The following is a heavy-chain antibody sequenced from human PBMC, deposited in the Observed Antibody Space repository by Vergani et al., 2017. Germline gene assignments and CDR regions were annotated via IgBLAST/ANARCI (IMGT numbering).Heavy chain of an antibody. CDR2: IYYSGST. J-gene: IGHJ4*02. Sequence: QLQLQESGPGLVKPSETLSLTCTVSGGSISSNSYYRGWIRQPPGKGLEWIGSIYYSGSTYYNASLESRVTISVDTSKNQFSLGVSSVTVADTAVYFCARRGGWYYIDYWGQGTLVTVSS. V-gene: IGHV4-39*01. CDR3: ARRGGWYYIDY. D-gene: IGHD6-19*01. CDR1: GGSISSNSYY.